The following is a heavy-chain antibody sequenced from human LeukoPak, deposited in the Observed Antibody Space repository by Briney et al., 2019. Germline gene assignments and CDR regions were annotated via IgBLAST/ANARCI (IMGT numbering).Heavy chain of an antibody. CDR1: GGSISSGSYY. D-gene: IGHD4-23*01. Sequence: SETLSLTCTVSGGSISSGSYYWSWIRQPAGKGLEWIGRIYTSGSTNYNPSLKSRVTISVDTSKNQFSLQLNSVTPDDTAVFYCAREPSGHSGSFDSWGQGTLVTVSS. CDR2: IYTSGST. CDR3: AREPSGHSGSFDS. V-gene: IGHV4-61*02. J-gene: IGHJ4*02.